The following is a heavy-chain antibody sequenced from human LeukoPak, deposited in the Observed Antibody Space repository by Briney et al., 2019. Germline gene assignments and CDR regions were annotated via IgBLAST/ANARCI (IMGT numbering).Heavy chain of an antibody. CDR3: ARGPYCGGGTCYTLGAFDV. Sequence: GGSLRLSCAASGFTFSSYSMTWVRQAPGKGLEWVSGISGSGNSSYYGDSVEGRFYISRDNSKNTLYLEMFSLRAEDTALYYCARGPYCGGGTCYTLGAFDVWGRGTMASVSS. V-gene: IGHV3-23*01. CDR1: GFTFSSYS. D-gene: IGHD2-15*01. CDR2: ISGSGNSS. J-gene: IGHJ3*01.